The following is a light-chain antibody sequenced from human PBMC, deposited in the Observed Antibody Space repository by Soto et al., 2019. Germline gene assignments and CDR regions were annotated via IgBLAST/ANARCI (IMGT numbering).Light chain of an antibody. J-gene: IGKJ1*01. CDR1: QSISSW. V-gene: IGKV1-5*03. CDR3: QQYYSYWA. CDR2: EAS. Sequence: DIQMTQSPSTLSASVGDRVTTTCRASQSISSWLAWYQQKPGKAPKVLIYEASSLQSGVPSRLSGSGSGTEFTLTISSLQHADFATYDCQQYYSYWAFGQGNKVXIK.